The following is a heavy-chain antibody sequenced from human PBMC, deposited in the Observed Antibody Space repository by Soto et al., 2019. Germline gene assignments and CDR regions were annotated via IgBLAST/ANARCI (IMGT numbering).Heavy chain of an antibody. J-gene: IGHJ4*02. CDR3: AKGQQLVPFGY. V-gene: IGHV3-9*01. D-gene: IGHD6-13*01. Sequence: EVQLVESGGGLVQPGRSLRLSCAASGFTFDDYAMHWVRQAPGKGLEWVSGISWNSGSIGYADSVKGRFTISRDNAKNSLYLQMNSLRAEDTALYYCAKGQQLVPFGYWGQGTLVTVSS. CDR1: GFTFDDYA. CDR2: ISWNSGSI.